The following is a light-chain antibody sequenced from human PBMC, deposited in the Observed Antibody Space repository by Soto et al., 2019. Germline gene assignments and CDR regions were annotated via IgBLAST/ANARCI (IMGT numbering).Light chain of an antibody. Sequence: DIQMTQSPSTLSASVGDRVTITCRASQRINVYLAWYQQKPGQAPKLLIHEASSLESGVPSRFSGSGSGTEFTLTISNLQPDDFATYYCQQYNTSPLTFGGGTKVEIK. CDR1: QRINVY. J-gene: IGKJ4*01. CDR2: EAS. CDR3: QQYNTSPLT. V-gene: IGKV1-5*03.